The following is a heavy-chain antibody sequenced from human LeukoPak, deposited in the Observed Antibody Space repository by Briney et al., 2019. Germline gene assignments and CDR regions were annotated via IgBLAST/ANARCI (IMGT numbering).Heavy chain of an antibody. D-gene: IGHD1-26*01. Sequence: PGGSLRLSCTASGFTFGDYAMSWVRQAPGKGLEWVGFIRSKAYGGTTEYAASVKGRFTISRDDSKSIAYLQMNSLKTEDTAVYYCTRKSPVGATPYFDYWGQGTLVTVSS. CDR3: TRKSPVGATPYFDY. CDR2: IRSKAYGGTT. V-gene: IGHV3-49*04. J-gene: IGHJ4*02. CDR1: GFTFGDYA.